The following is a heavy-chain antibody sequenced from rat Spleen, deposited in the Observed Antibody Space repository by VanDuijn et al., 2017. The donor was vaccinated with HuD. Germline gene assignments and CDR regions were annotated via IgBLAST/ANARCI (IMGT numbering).Heavy chain of an antibody. Sequence: QVQLKESGPGLVQPSQTLSLTCTVSGFSLISYTVSWVRQPPGKGLEWIAAISSGKSTYYNSALKSRLSISGDTSKSQVFLKMNSLQTEDTATYYCARENMYYGYNYFDYWGQGVMVTVSS. J-gene: IGHJ2*01. CDR1: GFSLISYT. D-gene: IGHD1-9*01. CDR2: ISSGKST. V-gene: IGHV2-6*01. CDR3: ARENMYYGYNYFDY.